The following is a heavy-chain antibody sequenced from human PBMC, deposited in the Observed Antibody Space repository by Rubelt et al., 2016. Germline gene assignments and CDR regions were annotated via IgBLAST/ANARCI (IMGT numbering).Heavy chain of an antibody. J-gene: IGHJ5*02. CDR3: AKEYYYGSDFNWFDP. V-gene: IGHV3-7*03. CDR1: GFTFSTYA. Sequence: EVQLLESGGGLVQPGGSLRLSCAASGFTFSTYAMTWVRQAPGKGLEWVANIKQDGSEKYYVDSVKGRFTISRDNAKNTRYLQMNSLRAEDTAVYYCAKEYYYGSDFNWFDPWGQGTLVTVSS. CDR2: IKQDGSEK. D-gene: IGHD3-10*01.